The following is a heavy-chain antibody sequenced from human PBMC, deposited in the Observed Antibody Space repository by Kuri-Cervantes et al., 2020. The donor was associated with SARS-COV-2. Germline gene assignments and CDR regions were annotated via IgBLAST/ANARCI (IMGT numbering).Heavy chain of an antibody. CDR1: GGSISSGDYY. Sequence: SETLSLTCTVSGGSISSGDYYWSWIRQPPGRGLEWIGHIFYSGSTYYNPSLKSRVTISVDTSKYQFSLKLSSVTAADTAVYYCARDAYCGGDCYSRGNRNDAFDIWGQGTMVTVSS. D-gene: IGHD2-21*02. CDR3: ARDAYCGGDCYSRGNRNDAFDI. J-gene: IGHJ3*02. CDR2: IFYSGST. V-gene: IGHV4-30-4*01.